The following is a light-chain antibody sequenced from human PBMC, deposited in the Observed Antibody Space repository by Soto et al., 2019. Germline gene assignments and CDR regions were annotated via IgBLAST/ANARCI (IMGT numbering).Light chain of an antibody. CDR3: QQSYSTPIS. J-gene: IGKJ5*01. V-gene: IGKV1-39*01. Sequence: IRMGRSPCWGCASVGERVASTRRACHSISSHLNWYQQKPGKAPNLLMYTASNLQSGVPSGFSGSGSGTDFTLTISSLQPEDFATYSCQQSYSTPISFGQGTRLEIK. CDR1: HSISSH. CDR2: TAS.